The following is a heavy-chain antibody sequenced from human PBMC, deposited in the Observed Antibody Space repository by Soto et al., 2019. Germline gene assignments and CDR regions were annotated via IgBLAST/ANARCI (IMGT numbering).Heavy chain of an antibody. CDR1: GFTFSNYA. Sequence: EVQLLESGGGLVQPGGSLRLSCAASGFTFSNYAMTWVRQAPGKGLEWGSEISASGGRTNYADYVKGRLTISRDSSKNTLYLQMNSRRVEDTAVYYCAKDRMGQVADAFDIWGQGTMVTVSS. CDR2: ISASGGRT. V-gene: IGHV3-23*01. J-gene: IGHJ3*02. D-gene: IGHD2-15*01. CDR3: AKDRMGQVADAFDI.